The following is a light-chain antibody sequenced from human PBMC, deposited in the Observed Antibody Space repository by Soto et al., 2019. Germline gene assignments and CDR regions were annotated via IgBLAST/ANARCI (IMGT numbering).Light chain of an antibody. J-gene: IGLJ1*01. CDR1: SSDVGGYNY. CDR2: DVI. Sequence: QSALTQPRSVSGSPGQSVAISCTGTSSDVGGYNYVSWYQHHPGKAPKLIIFDVIKRPSGVPDRFSGSKSGYTASLTISGLQADDEADYHCCSFAGTNSFALYVFGTGTKVTVL. V-gene: IGLV2-11*01. CDR3: CSFAGTNSFALYV.